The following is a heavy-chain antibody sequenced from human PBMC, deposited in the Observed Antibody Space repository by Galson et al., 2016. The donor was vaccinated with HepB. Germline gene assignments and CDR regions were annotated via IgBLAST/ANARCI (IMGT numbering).Heavy chain of an antibody. V-gene: IGHV3-30*18. Sequence: SLRLSCPAPGFTFSSYGMHWVRQAPGKGLEWVAVISYDGSNKYYVDSVKGRFTISRDNSKNTLYLQMDSLRPDDTAIYYCAKIDCGKNCPPDYWGQGTLVTVSS. CDR1: GFTFSSYG. CDR2: ISYDGSNK. D-gene: IGHD2-21*02. J-gene: IGHJ4*02. CDR3: AKIDCGKNCPPDY.